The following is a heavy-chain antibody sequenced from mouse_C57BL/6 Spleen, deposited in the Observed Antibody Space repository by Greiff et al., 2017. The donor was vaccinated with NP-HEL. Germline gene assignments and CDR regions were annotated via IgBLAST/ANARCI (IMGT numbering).Heavy chain of an antibody. CDR3: ARHYYGGYYFDY. Sequence: QVQLQQPGAELVKPGASVKLSCKASGYTFTSYWMQWVKQRPGQGLEWIGEIDPSDSYTNYNQKFKGKATLTVDTSSSTAYMQLSSLTSEDSAVYYCARHYYGGYYFDYWGQGTTLTVSS. CDR2: IDPSDSYT. CDR1: GYTFTSYW. V-gene: IGHV1-50*01. J-gene: IGHJ2*01. D-gene: IGHD1-2*01.